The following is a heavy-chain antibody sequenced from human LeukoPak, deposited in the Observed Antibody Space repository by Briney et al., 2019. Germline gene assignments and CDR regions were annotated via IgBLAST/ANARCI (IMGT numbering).Heavy chain of an antibody. J-gene: IGHJ4*02. CDR2: ISWNGEHV. CDR1: GFTYDDYA. CDR3: AKDVSDYVWGEYRHFDS. Sequence: PGGSLTLSCAASGFTYDDYAMHGLRQVPGKGLEWVAGISWNGEHVAFVHALKGRFTISRDNAKNSLYLEMNSLRDEDTAFYYCAKDVSDYVWGEYRHFDSWGQGTLVTVSS. D-gene: IGHD3-16*01. V-gene: IGHV3-9*01.